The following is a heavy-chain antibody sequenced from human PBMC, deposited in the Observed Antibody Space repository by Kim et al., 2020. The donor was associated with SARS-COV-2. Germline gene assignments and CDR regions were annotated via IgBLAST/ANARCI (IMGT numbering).Heavy chain of an antibody. D-gene: IGHD1-7*01. CDR3: ARDSGAGTTTGYGMDV. CDR2: IKQDGSEK. J-gene: IGHJ6*02. V-gene: IGHV3-7*01. Sequence: GGSLRLSCAASGFTFSSYWMSWVRQAPGKGLEWVANIKQDGSEKYYVDSVKGRFTISRDNAKNSLYLQMNSLRAEDTAVYYCARDSGAGTTTGYGMDVWGQGTTVTVSS. CDR1: GFTFSSYW.